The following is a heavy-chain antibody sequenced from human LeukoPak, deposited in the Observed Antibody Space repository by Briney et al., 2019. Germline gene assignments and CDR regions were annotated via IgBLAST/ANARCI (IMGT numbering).Heavy chain of an antibody. Sequence: PSETLSLTCTVSGGSISSSSYYWGWIRQPPGKGLEWIGSIYYSGSTYYNPSLKSRVTISVDTSKNQFSLKLSSVTAAGTAVYYCARRGRHYDFWSGYYKRKGYFDYWAREPWSPSPQ. D-gene: IGHD3-3*01. J-gene: IGHJ4*02. CDR1: GGSISSSSYY. CDR2: IYYSGST. V-gene: IGHV4-39*01. CDR3: ARRGRHYDFWSGYYKRKGYFDY.